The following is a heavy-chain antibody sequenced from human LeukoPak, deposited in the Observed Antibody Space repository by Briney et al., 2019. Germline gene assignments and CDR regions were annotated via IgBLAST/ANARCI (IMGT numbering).Heavy chain of an antibody. CDR1: GGSISSYY. J-gene: IGHJ5*02. CDR3: ARGRRKIVGATFWFDP. V-gene: IGHV4-59*01. CDR2: IYYSGST. D-gene: IGHD1-26*01. Sequence: KASETLSLTCTVSGGSISSYYWSWIRQPPGKGLEWIGYIYYSGSTNYNPSLKSRVTISVDTSKNQFSLKLSSVTAADTAVYYCARGRRKIVGATFWFDPWGQGTLVTVSS.